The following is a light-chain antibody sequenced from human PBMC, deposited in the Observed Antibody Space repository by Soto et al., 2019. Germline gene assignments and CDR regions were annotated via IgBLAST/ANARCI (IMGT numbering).Light chain of an antibody. V-gene: IGKV3-15*01. J-gene: IGKJ2*01. CDR2: GAS. CDR1: QTVASN. CDR3: QHYHNWPPQYT. Sequence: EIVMTQSPAILSVSPGERATLSCRASQTVASNLAWYQQKPGQAPRLLIHGASTRATGVSARFSGSGSGTEFTPTISGLQSEDFAVYYCQHYHNWPPQYTFGQGTKLQIK.